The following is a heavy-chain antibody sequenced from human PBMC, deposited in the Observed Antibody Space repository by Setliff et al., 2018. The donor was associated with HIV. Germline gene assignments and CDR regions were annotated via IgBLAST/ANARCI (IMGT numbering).Heavy chain of an antibody. D-gene: IGHD3-10*01. CDR1: GFTFSNYV. Sequence: GSLRLSCAASGFTFSNYVINWVRRAPGKGLEWVSVISGSGGSTYYADFVKGRFTISRDNSKNTLYLQMNSLRVEDTAVYYCAKDLLASFGEPYPHFQFWGQGTLVTVSS. V-gene: IGHV3-23*01. CDR3: AKDLLASFGEPYPHFQF. J-gene: IGHJ4*02. CDR2: ISGSGGST.